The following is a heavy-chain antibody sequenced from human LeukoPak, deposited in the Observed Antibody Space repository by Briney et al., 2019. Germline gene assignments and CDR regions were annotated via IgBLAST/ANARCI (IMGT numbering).Heavy chain of an antibody. CDR1: GFTFSSYA. CDR2: ISGSGGST. Sequence: LGGSLRLSCAASGFTFSSYAMSWVRQAPGKGLEWVSAISGSGGSTYYADSVKGRFTISRDNSKNTLYLQMNSLRAEDTAVYYCAKPYSYGLWVDYWGQGTLVTVSS. CDR3: AKPYSYGLWVDY. J-gene: IGHJ4*02. D-gene: IGHD5-18*01. V-gene: IGHV3-23*01.